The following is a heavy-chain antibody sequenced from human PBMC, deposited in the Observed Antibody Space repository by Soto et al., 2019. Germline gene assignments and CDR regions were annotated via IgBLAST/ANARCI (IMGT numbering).Heavy chain of an antibody. Sequence: SETLSLTCTVSGGSVSSYYWSWIRQPPGKGLEWIGYIYYSGSTNYNPSLKSRVTISVDTSKNQFSLKLSSVTAADTAVYYCARGYYMDVWGKGTTVTVSS. CDR2: IYYSGST. J-gene: IGHJ6*03. V-gene: IGHV4-59*08. CDR3: ARGYYMDV. CDR1: GGSVSSYY.